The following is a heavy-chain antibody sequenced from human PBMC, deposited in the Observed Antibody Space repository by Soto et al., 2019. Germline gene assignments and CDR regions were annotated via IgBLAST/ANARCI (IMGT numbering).Heavy chain of an antibody. J-gene: IGHJ6*02. CDR3: ARGGRYPKSSSYYGMDV. CDR1: GGTFSTYS. CDR2: SPPIFGTS. D-gene: IGHD1-20*01. Sequence: QVQLVQSGAEVKKPGSSVKVSCKASGGTFSTYSISWVRQAPGQGLEWMGGSPPIFGTSKYAQNFQGRVTITADDSTSTAYMELSSLRSDDPAVYYCARGGRYPKSSSYYGMDVWGQGTTVTVSS. V-gene: IGHV1-69*01.